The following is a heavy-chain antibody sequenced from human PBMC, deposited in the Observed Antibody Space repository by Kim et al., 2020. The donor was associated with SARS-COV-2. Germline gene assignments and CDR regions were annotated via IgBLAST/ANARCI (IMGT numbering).Heavy chain of an antibody. J-gene: IGHJ5*02. D-gene: IGHD3-3*01. Sequence: IYYADSGKGRFTISRDNAKNSRYLQMNSLRAEDTAVYYCASLANFDWLDTWGQGTLVTVSS. V-gene: IGHV3-21*01. CDR2: I. CDR3: ASLANFDWLDT.